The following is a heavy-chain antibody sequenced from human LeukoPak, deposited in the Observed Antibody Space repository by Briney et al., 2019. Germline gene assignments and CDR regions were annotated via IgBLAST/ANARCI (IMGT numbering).Heavy chain of an antibody. V-gene: IGHV3-48*03. CDR3: ARVGPLRFLEWFPNYFDY. Sequence: GGSLRLSCAASGFTFSTYEMSWVRQALGKGLEWMSYISSSGSTIYYADSVKGRFTISRDNAKNSLYLQMNSLRAEDTAVYYCARVGPLRFLEWFPNYFDYWGQGTLVTVSS. CDR1: GFTFSTYE. D-gene: IGHD3-3*01. CDR2: ISSSGSTI. J-gene: IGHJ4*02.